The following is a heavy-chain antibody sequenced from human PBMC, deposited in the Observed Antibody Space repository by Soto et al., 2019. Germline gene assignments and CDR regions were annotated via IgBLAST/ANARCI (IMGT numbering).Heavy chain of an antibody. D-gene: IGHD5-12*01. V-gene: IGHV3-48*02. Sequence: EVQLVESGGGLVLPGGSLRLSCAASGFTFSSYDMNWVRQAPGKGLEWVSYISGGSSRIFYADSVKGRFTISRDNAKNSLYLQMNSLREEDTGVYYCARVIYGGWSTIKDYYYYAMDVWGQGTTVTVSS. CDR1: GFTFSSYD. CDR2: ISGGSSRI. CDR3: ARVIYGGWSTIKDYYYYAMDV. J-gene: IGHJ6*02.